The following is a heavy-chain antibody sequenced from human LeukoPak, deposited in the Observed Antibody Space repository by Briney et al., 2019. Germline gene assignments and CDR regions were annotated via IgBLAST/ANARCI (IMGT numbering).Heavy chain of an antibody. CDR1: GFTFNIYG. Sequence: GGSLRLSCAASGFTFNIYGMNWVRQAPGKGLEWVSYISSSSSTIYYADSVKGRFTISRDNAKNSLYLQLDSLRAEDTAVYYCARARDIVVIPAAIPAFDIWGQGTMVTVSS. J-gene: IGHJ3*02. CDR3: ARARDIVVIPAAIPAFDI. D-gene: IGHD2-2*02. CDR2: ISSSSSTI. V-gene: IGHV3-48*01.